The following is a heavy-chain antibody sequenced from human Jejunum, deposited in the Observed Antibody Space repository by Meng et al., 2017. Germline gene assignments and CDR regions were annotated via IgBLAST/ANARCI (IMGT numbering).Heavy chain of an antibody. Sequence: QVQLQQWGAGLLKSSETLSLTCAFYGGSISGYFWSWIRQAPGEGLEWVGEFTRGGTTNYNPSLKSRVTISADTSKNQFSLTLSSVSAADTAVYYCARHEVDFDNWGQGTLVTVSS. CDR2: FTRGGTT. V-gene: IGHV4-34*02. CDR1: GGSISGYF. J-gene: IGHJ4*02. D-gene: IGHD1-26*01. CDR3: ARHEVDFDN.